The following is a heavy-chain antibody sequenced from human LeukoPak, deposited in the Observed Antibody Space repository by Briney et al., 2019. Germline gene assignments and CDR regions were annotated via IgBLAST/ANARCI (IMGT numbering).Heavy chain of an antibody. V-gene: IGHV4-4*07. CDR3: ARERVSRITIFGVVSPFDY. Sequence: SETLSLTCTVSGGSISSYYWSWIRQPAGKGLEWIGRIYTSGSTNYNPPLKSRVTMSVDTSKNQFSLKLSSVTAADTAVYYCARERVSRITIFGVVSPFDYWGQGTLVTVSS. D-gene: IGHD3-3*01. J-gene: IGHJ4*02. CDR1: GGSISSYY. CDR2: IYTSGST.